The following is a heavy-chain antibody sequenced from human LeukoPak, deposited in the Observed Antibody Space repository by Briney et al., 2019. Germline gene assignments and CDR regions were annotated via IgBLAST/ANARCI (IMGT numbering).Heavy chain of an antibody. V-gene: IGHV3-21*01. Sequence: GGSLRLSCAASRFAFSSYAMTWVRQAPGKGLEWVSTISGSSGNTYYADSVKGRFTISRDNAKNSLYLLMNSLRAEDTAVYYCARETLNSRLDYWGQGTLVTVSS. D-gene: IGHD1-7*01. J-gene: IGHJ4*02. CDR3: ARETLNSRLDY. CDR2: ISGSSGNT. CDR1: RFAFSSYA.